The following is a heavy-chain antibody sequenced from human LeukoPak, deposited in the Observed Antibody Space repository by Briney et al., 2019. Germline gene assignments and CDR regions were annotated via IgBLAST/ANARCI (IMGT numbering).Heavy chain of an antibody. CDR2: IYHSGST. J-gene: IGHJ4*02. Sequence: SQTLSLTCAVSGGSISSGGYSWSWIRQPPGKGLEWIGYIYHSGSTYYNPSLKSRVTISVDRSKNQFSLKLSSVTAADTAVYYCARGNNYDILTGYPYFDYWGQGTLVTVSS. CDR3: ARGNNYDILTGYPYFDY. CDR1: GGSISSGGYS. D-gene: IGHD3-9*01. V-gene: IGHV4-30-2*01.